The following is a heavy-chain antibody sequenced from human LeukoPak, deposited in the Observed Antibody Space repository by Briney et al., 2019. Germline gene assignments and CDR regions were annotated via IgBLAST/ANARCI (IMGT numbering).Heavy chain of an antibody. CDR2: IWYDGSNK. J-gene: IGHJ4*02. Sequence: GGSLRLSCAASGFTFSSYGMHWVRQAPGKGLEWVAVIWYDGSNKYYADSVKGRFTISRDNSKNTLYLQMNSLRAEDTAVYYCAREIGVSSSGDLGYWGQGTLVTVSS. V-gene: IGHV3-33*01. D-gene: IGHD6-13*01. CDR3: AREIGVSSSGDLGY. CDR1: GFTFSSYG.